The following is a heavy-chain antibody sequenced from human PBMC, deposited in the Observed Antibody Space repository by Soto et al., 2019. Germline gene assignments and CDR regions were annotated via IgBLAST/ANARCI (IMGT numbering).Heavy chain of an antibody. CDR1: GGSISSSSYY. J-gene: IGHJ4*02. D-gene: IGHD6-19*01. Sequence: QLQLQESGPGLVKPSETLSLTCTVSGGSISSSSYYWGWIRQPPGKGLEWIGSIYYSGSTYYNPSLKSRVTISVDTSKNQFSLKLSSVTAADTAVYYCARHPLSSGWYFPAARLDYWGQGTLVTVSS. V-gene: IGHV4-39*01. CDR3: ARHPLSSGWYFPAARLDY. CDR2: IYYSGST.